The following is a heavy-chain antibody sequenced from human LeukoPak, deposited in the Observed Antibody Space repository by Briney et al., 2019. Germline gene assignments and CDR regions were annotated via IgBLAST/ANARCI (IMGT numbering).Heavy chain of an antibody. CDR1: GFNFNNYP. V-gene: IGHV3-30*04. Sequence: PGRSLRLSCAASGFNFNNYPMHWVRQVPGRGPQCVALISYDGIDSYIAYSVKGRFSISRDNSKNTLFLQMNSLRPEDTAVYYCARDRYTKNYFDALDLWGQGSTVTVSS. J-gene: IGHJ3*01. D-gene: IGHD3-16*02. CDR3: ARDRYTKNYFDALDL. CDR2: ISYDGIDS.